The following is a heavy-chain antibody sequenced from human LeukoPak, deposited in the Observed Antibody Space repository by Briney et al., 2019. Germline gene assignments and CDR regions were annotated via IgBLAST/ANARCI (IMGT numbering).Heavy chain of an antibody. CDR2: IRSKAYGGTT. CDR1: GFTFGDYA. Sequence: GVLRLSCTASGFTFGDYAMSWVRQAPGKGLEWVGFIRSKAYGGTTQYAASVKGRFTISKDDSKSIAYLQMNSLKTEDTAVYYCTRAGGTVELYWGQGTLVTVSS. J-gene: IGHJ4*02. V-gene: IGHV3-49*04. D-gene: IGHD1-7*01. CDR3: TRAGGTVELY.